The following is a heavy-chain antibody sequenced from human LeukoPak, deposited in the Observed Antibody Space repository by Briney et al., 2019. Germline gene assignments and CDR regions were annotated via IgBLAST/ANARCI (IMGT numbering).Heavy chain of an antibody. Sequence: GGSLRLSCAASGFTFSSYAMSWVRQAPGKGLEWVANIKQDGSEKFYVDSVKGRFTISRDNAKNSLYLQMNSLRAEDTAVYYCARGYCSGGSCYPGYFDYWGQGTLVTVSS. V-gene: IGHV3-7*01. CDR1: GFTFSSYA. J-gene: IGHJ4*02. CDR3: ARGYCSGGSCYPGYFDY. CDR2: IKQDGSEK. D-gene: IGHD2-15*01.